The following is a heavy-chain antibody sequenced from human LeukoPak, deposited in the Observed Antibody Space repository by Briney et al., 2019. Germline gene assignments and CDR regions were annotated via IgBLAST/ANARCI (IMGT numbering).Heavy chain of an antibody. Sequence: PGGSLRLSCAASGFTFDDYAMHWVRQAPGKGLEWVSGISWNSGSIGYADSVKGRFTISRDNAKNPLYLQMNSLRAEDTALYYCAKGGYYDSSGDYYMDVWGKGTTVTISS. V-gene: IGHV3-9*01. D-gene: IGHD3-22*01. CDR3: AKGGYYDSSGDYYMDV. CDR1: GFTFDDYA. J-gene: IGHJ6*03. CDR2: ISWNSGSI.